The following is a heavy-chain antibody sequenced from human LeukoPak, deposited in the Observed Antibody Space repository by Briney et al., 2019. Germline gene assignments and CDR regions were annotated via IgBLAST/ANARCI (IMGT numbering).Heavy chain of an antibody. D-gene: IGHD2-2*01. CDR3: ARSSIVVVPAAMPGAFDI. J-gene: IGHJ3*02. V-gene: IGHV4-59*01. Sequence: PSETLSLTCTVSGGSISSYYWSWIRQPRGKGLEWIGYIYYSGSTNYNPSLKSRVTISVDTSKNQFSLKLSSVTAADTAVYYCARSSIVVVPAAMPGAFDIWGQGTMVTVSS. CDR2: IYYSGST. CDR1: GGSISSYY.